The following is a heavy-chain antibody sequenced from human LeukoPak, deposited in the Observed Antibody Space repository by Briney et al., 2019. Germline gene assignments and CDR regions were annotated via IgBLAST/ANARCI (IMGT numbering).Heavy chain of an antibody. CDR2: ITAIDGRT. D-gene: IGHD6-6*01. CDR3: ARALKSSIFGSSSSPFDP. V-gene: IGHV3-23*01. J-gene: IGHJ5*02. Sequence: PGGSLRLSCVASGFTFSSTTMGWVRQAPGRGLEWVSSITAIDGRTYYADSVRGRFTISRDNAKNSLYLQMNSLRAEDTAVYYCARALKSSIFGSSSSPFDPWGQGTLVTVSS. CDR1: GFTFSSTT.